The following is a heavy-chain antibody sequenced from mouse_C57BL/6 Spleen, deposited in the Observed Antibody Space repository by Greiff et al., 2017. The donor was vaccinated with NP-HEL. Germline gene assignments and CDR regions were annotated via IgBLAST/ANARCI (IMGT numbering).Heavy chain of an antibody. Sequence: QVQLQQPGTELVKPGASVKLSCKASGYTFTSYWMHWVKQRPGQGLEWIGNINPSNGGTNYNEKFKSKATLTVDKSSSTAYMELRSLTSEDSAVYFCAYYYGSRGFDYWGQGTTLTVSS. CDR3: AYYYGSRGFDY. D-gene: IGHD1-1*01. V-gene: IGHV1-53*01. CDR2: INPSNGGT. J-gene: IGHJ2*01. CDR1: GYTFTSYW.